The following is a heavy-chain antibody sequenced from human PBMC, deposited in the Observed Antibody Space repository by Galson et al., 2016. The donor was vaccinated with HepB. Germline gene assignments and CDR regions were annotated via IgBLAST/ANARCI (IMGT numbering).Heavy chain of an antibody. CDR2: ISYDANNK. Sequence: SLRLSCAASGFTFSSYGMHWVRQAPGKGLEWVALISYDANNKYYADSVKGRFTISRDNSKNTLYLEMNSLRAEDTAVYYCAKDERGSYSYYGMDVWGQGTTVTVS. V-gene: IGHV3-30*18. CDR3: AKDERGSYSYYGMDV. J-gene: IGHJ6*02. D-gene: IGHD1-26*01. CDR1: GFTFSSYG.